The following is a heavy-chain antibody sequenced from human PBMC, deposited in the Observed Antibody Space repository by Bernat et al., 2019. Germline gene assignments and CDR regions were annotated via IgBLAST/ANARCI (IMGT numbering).Heavy chain of an antibody. D-gene: IGHD3-10*01. V-gene: IGHV3-30*01. Sequence: QVQLVESGGGVVQPGRSLRLSCAASGFTFSSYAMHWVRQAPGKGLEWVAVISYDGSNKYYADSVKGRFTISRDNSKNTLYLQMNSLRAEDTAVYYCARPGRRVLEGYWGQGTLVTVSS. CDR2: ISYDGSNK. CDR3: ARPGRRVLEGY. CDR1: GFTFSSYA. J-gene: IGHJ4*02.